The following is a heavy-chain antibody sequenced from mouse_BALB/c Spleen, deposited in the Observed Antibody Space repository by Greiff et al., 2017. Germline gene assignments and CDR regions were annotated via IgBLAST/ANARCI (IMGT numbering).Heavy chain of an antibody. J-gene: IGHJ3*01. V-gene: IGHV1-14*01. CDR3: ATPLYYYGSSYWFAY. D-gene: IGHD1-1*01. CDR2: INPYNDGT. CDR1: GYTFTSYV. Sequence: VQLQQSGPELVKPGASVKMSCKASGYTFTSYVMHWVKQKPGQGLEWIGYINPYNDGTKYNEKFKGKATLTSDKSSSTAYMELSSLTSEDSAVYYCATPLYYYGSSYWFAYWGQGTLVTVSA.